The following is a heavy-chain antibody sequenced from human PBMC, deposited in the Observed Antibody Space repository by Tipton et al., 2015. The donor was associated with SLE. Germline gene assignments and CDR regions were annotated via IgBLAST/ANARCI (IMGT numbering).Heavy chain of an antibody. CDR3: ARVKWQRFSLDYYYYMDV. J-gene: IGHJ6*03. CDR1: GGSISSGGYS. Sequence: TLSLTCAVSGGSISSGGYSWSWIRQPLGKGLEWIGEINYDGSINYNPSLKSRVTISIEKSKNQFSLSLASVTAADTAVYYCARVKWQRFSLDYYYYMDVWGKGTTVTVSS. CDR2: INYDGSI. D-gene: IGHD5-12*01. V-gene: IGHV4-30-2*01.